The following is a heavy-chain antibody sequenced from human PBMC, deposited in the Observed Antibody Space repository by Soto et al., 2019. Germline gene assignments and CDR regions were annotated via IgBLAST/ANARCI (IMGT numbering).Heavy chain of an antibody. Sequence: QITLKESGPTLVKPKQTLTLTCTFSGFSLDASGMGVGWIRQPPGKAPEWLALIYWDDDKRSSPSLKSRLTIAKDTCRYQVVLTLTNMAPMDSARYYCVHSRLSEGDPLDSRGKGILVTVSS. D-gene: IGHD2-21*02. CDR2: IYWDDDK. CDR3: VHSRLSEGDPLDS. V-gene: IGHV2-5*02. CDR1: GFSLDASGMG. J-gene: IGHJ4*02.